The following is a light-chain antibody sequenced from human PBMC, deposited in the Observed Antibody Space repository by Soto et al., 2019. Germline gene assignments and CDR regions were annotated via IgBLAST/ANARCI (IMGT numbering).Light chain of an antibody. CDR2: ETS. CDR3: QQTFSTPRT. CDR1: QNVRSY. V-gene: IGKV1-39*01. J-gene: IGKJ1*01. Sequence: DTQMTQSPSSLSASVGDRVTITCRASQNVRSYVNWYQQKPGKAPSLLIYETSTLQSGVPPRFSGDGYGTDFTLSISSLHPEDFATYYCQQTFSTPRTVGQGTTVEI.